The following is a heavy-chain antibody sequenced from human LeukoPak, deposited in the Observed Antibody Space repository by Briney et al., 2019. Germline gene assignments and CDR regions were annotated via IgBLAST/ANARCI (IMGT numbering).Heavy chain of an antibody. J-gene: IGHJ4*02. V-gene: IGHV3-23*01. CDR2: ISGSGGST. D-gene: IGHD3-22*01. CDR3: ANQLRYYDSSGYYSN. Sequence: GGSLRLSCAASGFTFSSYGMSWVRQAPGKGLEWVSAISGSGGSTYYADSVKGRFTISRDNSKNTLYLQMNSLRAEDTAVYYCANQLRYYDSSGYYSNWGQGTLVTVSS. CDR1: GFTFSSYG.